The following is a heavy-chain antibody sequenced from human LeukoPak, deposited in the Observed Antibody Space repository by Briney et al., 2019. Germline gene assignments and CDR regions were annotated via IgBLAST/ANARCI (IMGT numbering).Heavy chain of an antibody. CDR3: ARVPGFLGMDV. CDR1: GFTFSSYS. V-gene: IGHV3-21*01. CDR2: ISSSSSYI. Sequence: GGSLRLSCAASGFTFSSYSMNWVRQAPGKGLEWVSSISSSSSYIYYADSVKGRFTISRDNAKNSLYLQMNSLRAEDTAVYYCARVPGFLGMDVWGQGTTVTVSS. J-gene: IGHJ6*02. D-gene: IGHD2/OR15-2a*01.